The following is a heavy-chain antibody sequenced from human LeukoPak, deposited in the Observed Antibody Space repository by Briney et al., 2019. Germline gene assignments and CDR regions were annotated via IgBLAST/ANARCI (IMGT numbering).Heavy chain of an antibody. D-gene: IGHD1-26*01. CDR3: ARVDGGSYHRTFDI. V-gene: IGHV4-31*03. CDR2: IYYSGST. CDR1: GGSISSGGYY. Sequence: SETLSLTCTVSGGSISSGGYYWSWIRQHPGKGLEWIGYIYYSGSTYYNPSLKSRVTISVDTSKNQFSLQLSSVTPEDTAMYYCARVDGGSYHRTFDIWGQGTMVTVSS. J-gene: IGHJ3*02.